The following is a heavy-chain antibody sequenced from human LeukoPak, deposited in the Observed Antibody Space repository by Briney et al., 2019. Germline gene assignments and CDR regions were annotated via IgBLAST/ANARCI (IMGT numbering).Heavy chain of an antibody. V-gene: IGHV1-69*05. J-gene: IGHJ6*03. Sequence: SVKVSCKASGGTFSSYAISWVRQAPGQGLEWMGGIIPIFGTANYAQKFQGRVTITTDESTSTAYMELSSLRSEDTAVYYCARDATIFGVVIRSPYYYYMDVWGKGTTVTVSS. CDR1: GGTFSSYA. CDR3: ARDATIFGVVIRSPYYYYMDV. CDR2: IIPIFGTA. D-gene: IGHD3-3*01.